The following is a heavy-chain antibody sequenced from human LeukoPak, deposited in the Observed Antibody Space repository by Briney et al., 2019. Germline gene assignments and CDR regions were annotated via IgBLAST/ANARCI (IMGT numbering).Heavy chain of an antibody. D-gene: IGHD3-10*01. Sequence: GSLRLSCATSGFSVSSNFMSWVRQAPGKGLEWVSVIYSIGSTYYTDSVKGRFTISRDNSKSTVYLQMDSLRAEDTAVYYCVRDSDSFGFDHWGQGTLVTVSS. V-gene: IGHV3-53*01. CDR1: GFSVSSNF. CDR3: VRDSDSFGFDH. J-gene: IGHJ4*02. CDR2: IYSIGST.